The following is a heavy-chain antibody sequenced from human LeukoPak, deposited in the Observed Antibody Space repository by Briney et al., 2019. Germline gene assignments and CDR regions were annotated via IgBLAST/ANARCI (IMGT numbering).Heavy chain of an antibody. CDR3: ARRRWADAFDI. D-gene: IGHD4-23*01. CDR1: GYSFTSYW. V-gene: IGHV5-51*01. CDR2: IYPGDSDT. J-gene: IGHJ3*02. Sequence: GESLKISCKGSGYSFTSYWIGWVRQMSGKGLEWMGVIYPGDSDTTYSPSFQGQVTISVDKSISTAYLQWSSLKDSDTAMYYCARRRWADAFDIWGQGTMVTVSS.